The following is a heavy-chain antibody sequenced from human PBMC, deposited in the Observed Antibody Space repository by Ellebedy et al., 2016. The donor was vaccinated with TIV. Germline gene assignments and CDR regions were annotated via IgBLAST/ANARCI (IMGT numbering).Heavy chain of an antibody. CDR1: GFTVSRNY. D-gene: IGHD2-8*01. J-gene: IGHJ4*02. CDR3: VKGYCINGVCYHFDY. V-gene: IGHV3-33*03. CDR2: IWYDGVVD. Sequence: GESLKTSCAASGFTVSRNYMSWVRQAPGKGLEWVAVIWYDGVVDNYADSVKGRFTISRDNAKNSLYLQMNSLRSEDTALYYCVKGYCINGVCYHFDYWGQGIQVTVSS.